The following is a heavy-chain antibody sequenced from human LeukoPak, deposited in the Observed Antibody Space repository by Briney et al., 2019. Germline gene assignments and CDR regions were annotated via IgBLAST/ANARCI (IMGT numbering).Heavy chain of an antibody. CDR3: TTLVENPFPFYYMDV. Sequence: KSGGSLRLSCAASGFTFSNAWMSWVRQAPGKGLEWVGRIKSKTDGGTTDYAAPVKGRFTISRDDSKNTVYLQMNSLKTEDTAVYYCTTLVENPFPFYYMDVWGKGTTVTVSS. CDR1: GFTFSNAW. J-gene: IGHJ6*03. CDR2: IKSKTDGGTT. D-gene: IGHD2-2*01. V-gene: IGHV3-15*01.